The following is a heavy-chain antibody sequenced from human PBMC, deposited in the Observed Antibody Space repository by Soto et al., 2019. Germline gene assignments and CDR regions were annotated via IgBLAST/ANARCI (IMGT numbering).Heavy chain of an antibody. CDR2: INPNSGGT. J-gene: IGHJ6*02. V-gene: IGHV1-2*04. CDR1: GYTFTGYY. D-gene: IGHD3-3*01. Sequence: ASVKVSCKASGYTFTGYYMHWVRQAPGQGLEWMGWINPNSGGTNYAQKFQGWVTMTRDTSISTAYMELSRLRSEDTAVYYCARDTSSLRFPPRPYGMDVCGQGTTVTVSS. CDR3: ARDTSSLRFPPRPYGMDV.